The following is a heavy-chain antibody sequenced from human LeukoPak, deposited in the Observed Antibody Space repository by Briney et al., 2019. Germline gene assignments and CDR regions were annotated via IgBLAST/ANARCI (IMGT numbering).Heavy chain of an antibody. J-gene: IGHJ6*02. CDR1: GYTFTSYG. Sequence: ASVKVSCKASGYTFTSYGIRWVRQAPGQGLEWMGWISAYNGNTNYAQKLQGRVTMTTDTSTSTAYMELRSLRSDDTAVYYCARVRVVGATPLNYYYYGMDVWGQGTTVTVSS. V-gene: IGHV1-18*01. D-gene: IGHD1-26*01. CDR2: ISAYNGNT. CDR3: ARVRVVGATPLNYYYYGMDV.